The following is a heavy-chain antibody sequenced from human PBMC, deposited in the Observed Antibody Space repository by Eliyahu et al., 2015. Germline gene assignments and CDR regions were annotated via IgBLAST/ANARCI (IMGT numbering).Heavy chain of an antibody. CDR2: IYYGRXP. CDR3: ARPVVVATRVAFDI. J-gene: IGHJ3*02. V-gene: IGHV4-39*01. D-gene: IGHD2-15*01. CDR1: GXSISNSNYY. Sequence: QLQLQESGPGLVKPSETLSLXCXVSGXSISNSNYYXVWXRQPPGKGLEWIGTIYYGRXPYYNPSLNSRVTMSVDTSKSQISLKLNSVTAADTAVYYCARPVVVATRVAFDIWGQGTMVTVSS.